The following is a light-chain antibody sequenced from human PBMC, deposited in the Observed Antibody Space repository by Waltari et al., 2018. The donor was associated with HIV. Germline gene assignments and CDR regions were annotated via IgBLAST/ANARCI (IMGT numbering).Light chain of an antibody. CDR2: TTN. J-gene: IGLJ3*02. CDR1: ISNIGSNT. CDR3: ATWDDSLNGPV. V-gene: IGLV1-44*01. Sequence: QSVLTQPPSASGTPGQRVTISCSGSISNIGSNTVNWYQQLPGTAPKLLISTTNQRPSGVPDRFSGSKSGASASRAISGLQSDDEADYYCATWDDSLNGPVFGGGTKLTVL.